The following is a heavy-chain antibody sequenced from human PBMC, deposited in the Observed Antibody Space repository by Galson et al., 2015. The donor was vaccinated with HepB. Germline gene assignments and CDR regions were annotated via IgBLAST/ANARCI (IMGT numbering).Heavy chain of an antibody. D-gene: IGHD3-3*01. Sequence: SVKVSCKASGYMFTGYYIHWVRQAPGQGLEWMGWINPNSGGTNYAQKLQGRVTMTRDTSIRTAYMELSRLRSDDTAVYYCARGGDLWSDSILDDYWGQGTLVTVSS. CDR1: GYMFTGYY. CDR2: INPNSGGT. V-gene: IGHV1-2*02. CDR3: ARGGDLWSDSILDDY. J-gene: IGHJ4*02.